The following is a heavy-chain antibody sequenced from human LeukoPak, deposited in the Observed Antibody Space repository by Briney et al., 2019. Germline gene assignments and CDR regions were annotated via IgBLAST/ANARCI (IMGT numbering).Heavy chain of an antibody. V-gene: IGHV4-31*11. CDR1: GGSFSSGGYY. CDR3: ARVLYDYYFDY. CDR2: ISYSGIA. D-gene: IGHD2/OR15-2a*01. Sequence: PSQTLSLTCAVSGGSFSSGGYYWSWIRHHPGKGLEWLACISYSGIAYYNPSLKSRLTISVDTSKNQFSLELSSVTVADTALYYCARVLYDYYFDYWGQGTLVTVSS. J-gene: IGHJ4*02.